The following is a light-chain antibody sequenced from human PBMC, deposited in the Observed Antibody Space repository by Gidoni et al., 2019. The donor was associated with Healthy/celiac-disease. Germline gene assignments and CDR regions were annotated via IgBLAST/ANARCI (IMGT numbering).Light chain of an antibody. V-gene: IGKV3-11*01. CDR3: QQRSNWPPAT. CDR2: DAS. CDR1: QSVSSY. Sequence: EIVLTQSPATLSMSPGERATLSCRASQSVSSYIAWYQQKPGQAPWLLIYDASNRATGIPARFSGSGSGTDFTLTISSLEPEDFAVYYCQQRSNWPPATFGGGTKVEIK. J-gene: IGKJ4*01.